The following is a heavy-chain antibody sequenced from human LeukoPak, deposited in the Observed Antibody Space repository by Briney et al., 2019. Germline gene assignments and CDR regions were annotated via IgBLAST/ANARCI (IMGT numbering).Heavy chain of an antibody. D-gene: IGHD6-13*01. V-gene: IGHV4-59*01. Sequence: SETLSLTGTVSGGSISSYYWSWIRQPPGKGLEWIGYIYYSGSTNYNPSLKSRVTISVDTSKNQFSLKLSSVTAADTAVYYCAREWGRSWYKGYYYGMDVWGQGTTVTVSS. CDR2: IYYSGST. CDR3: AREWGRSWYKGYYYGMDV. J-gene: IGHJ6*02. CDR1: GGSISSYY.